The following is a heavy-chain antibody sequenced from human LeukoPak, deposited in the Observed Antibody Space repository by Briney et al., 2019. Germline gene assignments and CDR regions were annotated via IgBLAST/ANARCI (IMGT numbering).Heavy chain of an antibody. D-gene: IGHD3-22*01. CDR3: ARDLVGGWDDSSGYYYGYFDY. CDR2: ISYDGNNK. J-gene: IGHJ4*02. CDR1: GFTFAIYA. Sequence: GGSLRLSCAASGFTFAIYAMHWVRQAPGKGLEWVAVISYDGNNKYYADSVKGRFTISRDNSKNTLYLQMNSLRAEDTAVYYCARDLVGGWDDSSGYYYGYFDYWGQGALVTVSS. V-gene: IGHV3-30-3*01.